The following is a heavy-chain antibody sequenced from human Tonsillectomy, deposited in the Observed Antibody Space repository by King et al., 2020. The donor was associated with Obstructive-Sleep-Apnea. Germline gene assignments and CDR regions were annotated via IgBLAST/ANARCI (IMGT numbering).Heavy chain of an antibody. CDR3: AGGWVVVTAIPYDWFDP. Sequence: VQLVESGGGLVQPGGSLRLSCAASGFTFSSYSMNWVRQAPGKGLEWVAYISSSSSTIYYADSVKGRFTISRDNAKNALYLQMNSLRAEDTAVYYSAGGWVVVTAIPYDWFDPWGQGTLVTVSS. CDR2: ISSSSSTI. V-gene: IGHV3-48*04. J-gene: IGHJ5*02. CDR1: GFTFSSYS. D-gene: IGHD2-21*02.